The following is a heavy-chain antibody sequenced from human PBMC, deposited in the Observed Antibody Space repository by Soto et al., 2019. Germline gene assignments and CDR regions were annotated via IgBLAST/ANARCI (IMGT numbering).Heavy chain of an antibody. CDR1: GDSIGNFY. Sequence: PSETLSLTCTVSGDSIGNFYWSWIRQPAGEGLESIGRLSTSGRTNYSPSLQSRVTMSLDTSKNRFSLRLTSVSAADTAVYFCARGMGRYFDLWGRGTLVTVSS. CDR3: ARGMGRYFDL. J-gene: IGHJ2*01. V-gene: IGHV4-4*07. D-gene: IGHD2-8*01. CDR2: LSTSGRT.